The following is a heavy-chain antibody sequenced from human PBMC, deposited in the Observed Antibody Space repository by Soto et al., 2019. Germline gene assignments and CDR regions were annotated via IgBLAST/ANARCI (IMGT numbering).Heavy chain of an antibody. Sequence: SETLSLTCAVYGGSFSGYYWSWIRQPPGKRLEWIGYIYYTGSTTYNPSLESRVTMSVDTSKNQFSLKLNSLNAADTAVYYCAKYRRTEAEGYTLDYWGRGTLVTVSS. V-gene: IGHV4-59*01. J-gene: IGHJ4*02. CDR1: GGSFSGYY. CDR2: IYYTGST. CDR3: AKYRRTEAEGYTLDY. D-gene: IGHD6-13*01.